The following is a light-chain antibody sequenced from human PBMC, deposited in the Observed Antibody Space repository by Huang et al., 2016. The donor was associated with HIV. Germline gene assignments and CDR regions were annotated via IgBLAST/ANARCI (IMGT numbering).Light chain of an antibody. Sequence: EIQMTQSPSSLSASVGDRVTIPCRASQGITKSLVWYQQKPGKAPKLLLFATSRLERGVPSRFSGSGSGTDFTLTISSLQPEDFATYYCQQYYNTPYTFGQGTKLEIK. CDR2: ATS. J-gene: IGKJ2*01. CDR1: QGITKS. CDR3: QQYYNTPYT. V-gene: IGKV1-NL1*01.